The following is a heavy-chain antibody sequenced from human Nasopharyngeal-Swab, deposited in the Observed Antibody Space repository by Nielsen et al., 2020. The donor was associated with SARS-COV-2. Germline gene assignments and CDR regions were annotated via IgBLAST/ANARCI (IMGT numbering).Heavy chain of an antibody. J-gene: IGHJ4*02. CDR2: ISGSGGST. V-gene: IGHV3-23*01. D-gene: IGHD5-24*01. CDR3: AKEGDGYNYFDY. Sequence: GESLMISCAASGFTFSSYAMRWVRQAPGKGLEWVSAISGSGGSTYYADSVKGRFTISRDNSKNTLYLQMNSLRAEDTAVYYCAKEGDGYNYFDYWGQGTLVTVSS. CDR1: GFTFSSYA.